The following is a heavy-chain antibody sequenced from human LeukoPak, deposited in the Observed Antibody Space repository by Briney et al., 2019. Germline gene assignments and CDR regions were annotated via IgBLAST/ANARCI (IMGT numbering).Heavy chain of an antibody. D-gene: IGHD3-22*01. Sequence: GGSLRLSCAASGFTFSSYEMNWVRQAPGKGLEWVSYISSSGSTIYYADSVKGRFTISRDNAKNSLYLQMNSLRAEDTAVYYCARDPYYDSSGYPIWGQGTLVTVSS. CDR3: ARDPYYDSSGYPI. CDR2: ISSSGSTI. J-gene: IGHJ4*02. V-gene: IGHV3-48*03. CDR1: GFTFSSYE.